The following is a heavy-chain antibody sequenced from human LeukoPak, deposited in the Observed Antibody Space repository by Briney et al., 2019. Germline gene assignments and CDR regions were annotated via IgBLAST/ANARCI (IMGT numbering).Heavy chain of an antibody. V-gene: IGHV1-69*05. D-gene: IGHD3-22*01. J-gene: IGHJ3*02. CDR2: IIPIFGTA. CDR1: GGTFSSYA. CDR3: ARDRTKGNRSGYADAFDI. Sequence: GASVKVSCKASGGTFSSYAISWVRQAPGQGLEWMGGIIPIFGTANYAQKFQGRVTITTDESTSTAYMELSSLRSEDTAVYYCARDRTKGNRSGYADAFDIWGQGTQVTVSS.